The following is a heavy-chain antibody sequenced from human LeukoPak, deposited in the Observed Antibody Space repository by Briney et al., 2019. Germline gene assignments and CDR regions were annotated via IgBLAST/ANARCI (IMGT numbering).Heavy chain of an antibody. CDR2: ISGSGGST. CDR3: ARDALLYSSSRWYFDL. V-gene: IGHV3-23*01. CDR1: GFTFSTYG. Sequence: QPGGSLRLSCAASGFTFSTYGMSWVRQAPGKGLERVSAISGSGGSTYYADSVKGRFTIPRDNSKNTLYLQMNSLRAEDTAVYYCARDALLYSSSRWYFDLWGRGTLVTVSS. D-gene: IGHD6-13*01. J-gene: IGHJ2*01.